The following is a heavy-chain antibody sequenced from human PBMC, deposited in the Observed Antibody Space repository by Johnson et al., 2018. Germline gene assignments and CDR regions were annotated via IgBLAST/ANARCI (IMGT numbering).Heavy chain of an antibody. Sequence: EVQLVESGGGLVQPGRSLRLSCAASGFTFDDYAMHWVRQAPGKGLEWVSGISWNSGSIGYADSVKGRFTISRDNAKNSLYLQMNSLRAEDTALYYCAKDLSRWGGRGMDVWGQGTTVTVSS. V-gene: IGHV3-9*01. D-gene: IGHD7-27*01. CDR2: ISWNSGSI. CDR1: GFTFDDYA. J-gene: IGHJ6*02. CDR3: AKDLSRWGGRGMDV.